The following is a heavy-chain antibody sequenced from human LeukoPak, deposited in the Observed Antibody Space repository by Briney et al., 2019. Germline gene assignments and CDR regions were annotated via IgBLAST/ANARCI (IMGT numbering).Heavy chain of an antibody. CDR1: GFTFTNYW. CDR2: MNQDGSEK. CDR3: ARDSSGWSFDY. Sequence: PGGSLRLSCAASGFTFTNYWMGWVRQAPGKGLEWVANMNQDGSEKYYVDSVKGRFTISRDNAKNSLYLQMNSLRAEDTAVYYCARDSSGWSFDYWGQGTLVTVSS. J-gene: IGHJ4*02. D-gene: IGHD6-19*01. V-gene: IGHV3-7*01.